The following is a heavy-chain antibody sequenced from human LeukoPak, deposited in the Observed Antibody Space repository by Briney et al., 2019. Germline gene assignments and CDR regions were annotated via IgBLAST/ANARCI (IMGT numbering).Heavy chain of an antibody. J-gene: IGHJ3*02. CDR1: GGTYSTHA. Sequence: ASVKVSCKASGGTYSTHAISWVRQAPGQGHEWMGNIIPIFGTTNYAQKFQGRVTISTDESTSTAYMELSSLRSEDTAVYFCSIVARGNSFDIWGQGTLVTVSS. CDR3: SIVARGNSFDI. V-gene: IGHV1-69*05. CDR2: IIPIFGTT. D-gene: IGHD3-16*01.